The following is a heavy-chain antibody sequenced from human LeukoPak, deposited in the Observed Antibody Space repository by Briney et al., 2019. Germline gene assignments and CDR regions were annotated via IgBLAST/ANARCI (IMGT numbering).Heavy chain of an antibody. CDR3: AKAGIVLRNWFGP. V-gene: IGHV3-30*18. J-gene: IGHJ5*02. CDR2: ISYDGSNK. CDR1: GFTFSNYG. Sequence: GGSLRLSCAASGFTFSNYGMHWVRQAPGKGLEWVAVISYDGSNKYYADSVKGRFTISRDNSKNTLYLQMNSLRAEDTAVYYCAKAGIVLRNWFGPWGQGTLVTVSS. D-gene: IGHD2/OR15-2a*01.